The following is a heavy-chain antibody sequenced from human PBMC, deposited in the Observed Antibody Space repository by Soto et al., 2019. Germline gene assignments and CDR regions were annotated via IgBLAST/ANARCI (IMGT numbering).Heavy chain of an antibody. CDR1: GYTFTSYG. J-gene: IGHJ3*02. CDR3: ARESNYDISLGSFDI. CDR2: ISAYNGNT. Sequence: GASVKVSCKASGYTFTSYGISWVRQAPGQGLEWMGWISAYNGNTNYAQKLQGRVTMTTDTSTSTAYMELRSLRSDDTAVYYCARESNYDISLGSFDIWGQGTMVTVSS. D-gene: IGHD3-9*01. V-gene: IGHV1-18*01.